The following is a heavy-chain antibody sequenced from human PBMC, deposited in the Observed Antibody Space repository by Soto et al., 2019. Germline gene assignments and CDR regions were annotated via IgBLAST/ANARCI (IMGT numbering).Heavy chain of an antibody. J-gene: IGHJ3*02. D-gene: IGHD4-17*01. CDR3: AHPRGYGVFDAVDI. Sequence: PGGSLRLSCAASGFIFSTYAMNWVRQAPGEGLEWVSAISSNSDTTFYAESVRGRFTISRDNSVNTLYLQMSRLRTDDTAVYYCAHPRGYGVFDAVDIWGQGTMVTVSS. V-gene: IGHV3-23*01. CDR2: ISSNSDTT. CDR1: GFIFSTYA.